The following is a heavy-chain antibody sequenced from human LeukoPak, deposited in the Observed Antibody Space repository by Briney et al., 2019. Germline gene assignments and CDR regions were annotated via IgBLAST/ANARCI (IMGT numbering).Heavy chain of an antibody. V-gene: IGHV3-48*01. J-gene: IGHJ4*02. D-gene: IGHD3-9*01. CDR3: ARGTANILPDY. Sequence: PGGSLRLSCAASGFTFSTYSISWVRQAPGKGLEWISYIGSSSSIISYADSVKGRFTISRDNAKNSLYLQMNSLRAEDTAVYYCARGTANILPDYWGQGTLVTVSS. CDR1: GFTFSTYS. CDR2: IGSSSSII.